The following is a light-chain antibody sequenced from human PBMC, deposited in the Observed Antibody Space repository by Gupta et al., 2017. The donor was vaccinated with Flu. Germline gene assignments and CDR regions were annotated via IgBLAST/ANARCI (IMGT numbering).Light chain of an antibody. Sequence: PVTMYSSPGERVTLSCRARQRVASYFACYPQNPAQAPRLLISDASNRATDTPARFSGSACATDFTLTFSILHPEDFAVYYCQRRSGWPITLGQGTRLEIK. J-gene: IGKJ5*01. CDR1: QRVASY. V-gene: IGKV3-11*01. CDR3: QRRSGWPIT. CDR2: DAS.